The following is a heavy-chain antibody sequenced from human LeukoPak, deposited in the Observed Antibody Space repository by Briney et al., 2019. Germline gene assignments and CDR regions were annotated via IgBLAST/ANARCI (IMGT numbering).Heavy chain of an antibody. J-gene: IGHJ4*02. D-gene: IGHD6-13*01. V-gene: IGHV3-48*03. Sequence: PGGSLRLSCAASGFTFSSYEMNWVRQAPGKGLEWVSYISSSGSTIYYADSVKGRFTISRDNAKNSLYLQMNSLRAEDTAVYYCARDRGYSSSPPGWGQGTLVTVSS. CDR3: ARDRGYSSSPPG. CDR2: ISSSGSTI. CDR1: GFTFSSYE.